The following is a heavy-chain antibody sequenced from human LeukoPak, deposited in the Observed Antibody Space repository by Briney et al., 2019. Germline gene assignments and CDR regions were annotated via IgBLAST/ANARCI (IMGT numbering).Heavy chain of an antibody. Sequence: PGGSLRLSCAASGFTFSTYAMSWVRQAPGKGLEWVSAISGSGGSTYYADSVKGRFTIPRDNSKNTLYLQMNSLRAEDMSIYFCAKALEQETVIALDSWGQGTLVTVSS. J-gene: IGHJ4*02. CDR2: ISGSGGST. CDR3: AKALEQETVIALDS. D-gene: IGHD6-13*01. V-gene: IGHV3-23*01. CDR1: GFTFSTYA.